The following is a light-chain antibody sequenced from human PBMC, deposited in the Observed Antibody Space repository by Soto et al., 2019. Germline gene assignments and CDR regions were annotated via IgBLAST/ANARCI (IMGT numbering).Light chain of an antibody. J-gene: IGLJ1*01. CDR1: SSDVGGYNY. CDR2: DVN. Sequence: QSALTQPPSASGSPGQSVTISCTGTSSDVGGYNYVSWYQQYPGKAPKLMIYDVNKRPSGVPDRFSGSKSGNTASLTISGLQAEDEADYYCCSYAGSYNYVFGTGTKLTVL. CDR3: CSYAGSYNYV. V-gene: IGLV2-8*01.